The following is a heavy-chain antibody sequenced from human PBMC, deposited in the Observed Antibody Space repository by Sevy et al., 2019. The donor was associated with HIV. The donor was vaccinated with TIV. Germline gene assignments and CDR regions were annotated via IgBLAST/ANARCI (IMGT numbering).Heavy chain of an antibody. J-gene: IGHJ1*01. D-gene: IGHD2-15*01. CDR3: AKYSVWVPAPSQYSQH. Sequence: GGSLRLSCAASGFTFSSYAMSWVRQAPGKGLEWVSAIGGSGGSTYYADSVKGRFTISRDNSKNTLYLQMNSLRAEDTAVYYCAKYSVWVPAPSQYSQHWGQGTLVTVSS. CDR2: IGGSGGST. CDR1: GFTFSSYA. V-gene: IGHV3-23*01.